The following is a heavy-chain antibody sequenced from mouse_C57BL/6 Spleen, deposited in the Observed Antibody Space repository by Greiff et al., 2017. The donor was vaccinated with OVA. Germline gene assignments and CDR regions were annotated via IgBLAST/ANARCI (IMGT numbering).Heavy chain of an antibody. J-gene: IGHJ4*01. CDR2: IDPANGNT. CDR3: ANWDKGQRYAMDY. CDR1: GFNIKNTY. Sequence: VQLKESVAELVRPGASVKLSCTASGFNIKNTYMHWVKQRPEQGLEWIGRIDPANGNTKYAPKFQGKATITADTSSNTAYLQLSSLTSEDTAIYYCANWDKGQRYAMDYWGQGTSVTVSS. D-gene: IGHD4-1*01. V-gene: IGHV14-3*01.